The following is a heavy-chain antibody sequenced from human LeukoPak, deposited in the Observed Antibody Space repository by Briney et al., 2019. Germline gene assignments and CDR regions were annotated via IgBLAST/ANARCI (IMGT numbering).Heavy chain of an antibody. CDR1: GFTFSSYG. CDR2: IWYDGSNK. Sequence: GGSLRLSCAAPGFTFSSYGMHWVRHAPGKGLEWVAVIWYDGSNKYYADSVKGRFTISRDNSKNTLYLQMNSLRAEDTAVYYCARDRSYHDSSGSFDYWGQGTLVTVSS. CDR3: ARDRSYHDSSGSFDY. V-gene: IGHV3-33*01. J-gene: IGHJ4*02. D-gene: IGHD3-22*01.